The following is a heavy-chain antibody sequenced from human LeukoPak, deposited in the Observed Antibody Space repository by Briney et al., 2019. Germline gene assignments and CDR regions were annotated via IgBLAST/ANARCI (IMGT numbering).Heavy chain of an antibody. CDR3: ARVRLFTMVRGVMPDY. D-gene: IGHD3-10*01. J-gene: IGHJ4*02. CDR2: ISGSGGST. CDR1: GFTFSSNA. Sequence: GGSLRLSCAASGFTFSSNAMSWVRQAPGKGLEWVSGISGSGGSTYYADSVKGRFTISRDNSKNTLYLQMNSLRAEDTAVYYCARVRLFTMVRGVMPDYWGQGTLVTVSS. V-gene: IGHV3-23*01.